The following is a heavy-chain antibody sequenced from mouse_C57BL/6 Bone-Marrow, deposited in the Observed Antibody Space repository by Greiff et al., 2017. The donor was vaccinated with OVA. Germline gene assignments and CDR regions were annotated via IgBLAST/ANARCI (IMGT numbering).Heavy chain of an antibody. D-gene: IGHD2-4*01. CDR2: IYPGSGST. V-gene: IGHV1-55*01. J-gene: IGHJ3*01. CDR3: ARRGGYDYDGAWFAY. CDR1: GYTFTSYW. Sequence: QVQLQQPGAELVKPGASVKMSCKASGYTFTSYWITWVKQRPGQGLEWIGDIYPGSGSTNYNEKFKSKATLTVDTSSSTAYMQLSSLTSEDSAVYYCARRGGYDYDGAWFAYWGQGTLVTVSA.